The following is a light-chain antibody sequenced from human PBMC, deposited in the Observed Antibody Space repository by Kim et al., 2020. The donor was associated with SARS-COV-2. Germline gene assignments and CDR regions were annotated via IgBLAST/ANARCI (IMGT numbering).Light chain of an antibody. J-gene: IGLJ2*01. CDR1: SVGSKS. Sequence: PGKTARVSCGGNSVGSKSVHWYQKKSGQAPVLVISYDSDRPSGIPERFSGSNSGNTATLIISRVEAGDEADYYCQVWDSSSDHRVVFGGGTQLTVL. CDR2: YDS. CDR3: QVWDSSSDHRVV. V-gene: IGLV3-21*04.